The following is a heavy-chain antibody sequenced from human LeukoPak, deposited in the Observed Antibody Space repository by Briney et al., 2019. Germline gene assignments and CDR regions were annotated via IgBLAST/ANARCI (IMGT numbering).Heavy chain of an antibody. CDR1: GGSISSYY. CDR2: IYYSGST. J-gene: IGHJ5*02. CDR3: ARKLATYCSGGSCPFDP. D-gene: IGHD2-15*01. V-gene: IGHV4-59*01. Sequence: SETLSLTCTVSGGSISSYYWSWIRQPPGKGLEWIGYIYYSGSTNYNPSLKSRVTISVDTSKNQFSLKLSSVTAADTAVYYCARKLATYCSGGSCPFDPWGQGTLVTVSS.